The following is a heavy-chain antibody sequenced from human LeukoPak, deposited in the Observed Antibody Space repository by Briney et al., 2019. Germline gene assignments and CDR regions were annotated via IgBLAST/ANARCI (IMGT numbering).Heavy chain of an antibody. J-gene: IGHJ5*02. CDR1: GGSVSHFY. CDR2: IYYTGST. D-gene: IGHD3-10*01. CDR3: AREVSSGSYYGVNWFDP. Sequence: SETLSLTCTVSGGSVSHFYWSWIRQPPGKGLEWIGYIYYTGSTNYNPSLKSRVTISLDTSKNQFSLKLSSVTAADTAIYYCAREVSSGSYYGVNWFDPWGQGTLVTVSS. V-gene: IGHV4-59*02.